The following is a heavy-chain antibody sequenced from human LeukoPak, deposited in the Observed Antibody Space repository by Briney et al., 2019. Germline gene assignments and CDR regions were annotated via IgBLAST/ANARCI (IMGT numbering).Heavy chain of an antibody. CDR3: AKSHYYGSGSIDY. V-gene: IGHV3-23*01. D-gene: IGHD3-10*01. J-gene: IGHJ4*02. Sequence: GGSLRLSCAASGFTFSSYAMSWVRQAPGKGLEWVSRLPPDELDIIYADSVKGRFTISRDNSKNALYLQVNSLRADDAALYYCAKSHYYGSGSIDYWGQGTLVTVSS. CDR2: LPPDELDI. CDR1: GFTFSSYA.